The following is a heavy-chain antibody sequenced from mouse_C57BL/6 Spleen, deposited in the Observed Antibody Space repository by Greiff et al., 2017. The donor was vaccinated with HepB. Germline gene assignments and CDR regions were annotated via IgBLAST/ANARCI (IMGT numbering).Heavy chain of an antibody. D-gene: IGHD1-1*01. CDR3: ARGSLSGSRYWYFDV. J-gene: IGHJ1*03. V-gene: IGHV1-54*01. Sequence: VQLQQSGAELVRPGTSVKVSCKASGYAFTNYLIEWVKQRPGQGLEWIGVINPGSGGTNYNEKFKGKATLTADKSSSTAYMQLSSLTSEDSAVYFCARGSLSGSRYWYFDVWGTGTTVTVSS. CDR1: GYAFTNYL. CDR2: INPGSGGT.